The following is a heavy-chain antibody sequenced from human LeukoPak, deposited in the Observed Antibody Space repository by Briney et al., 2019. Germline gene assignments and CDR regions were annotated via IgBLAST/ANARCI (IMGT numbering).Heavy chain of an antibody. V-gene: IGHV3-23*01. D-gene: IGHD3-22*01. CDR2: ISGSGGST. J-gene: IGHJ4*02. CDR1: GFTFSSYA. Sequence: GGSLRLSCAASGFTFSSYAMSWVRQAPGKGLEWVSAISGSGGSTYYADSVKGRFTISRDNSKNTLCLQMNSLRAEDTAVYYCAKQSGPTMIVVVGFADYWGQGTLVTVSS. CDR3: AKQSGPTMIVVVGFADY.